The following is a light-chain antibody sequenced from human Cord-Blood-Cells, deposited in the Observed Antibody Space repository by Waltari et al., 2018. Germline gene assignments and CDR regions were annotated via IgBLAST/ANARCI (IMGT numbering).Light chain of an antibody. CDR2: WAS. V-gene: IGKV4-1*01. CDR3: QQYYSTPFT. J-gene: IGKJ3*01. Sequence: DIVMTQSPDSLAVSLCERATINCKSSQSVLYSSNNKNYLAWYQQKPGQPPKLLIYWASTRDSGIPDRCSGSGSGTDFTLTISSLQAEDVAVYYCQQYYSTPFTFGPGTKVDIK. CDR1: QSVLYSSNNKNY.